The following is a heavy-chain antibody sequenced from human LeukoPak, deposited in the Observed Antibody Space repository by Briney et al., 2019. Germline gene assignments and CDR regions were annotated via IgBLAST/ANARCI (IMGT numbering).Heavy chain of an antibody. D-gene: IGHD3-22*01. Sequence: ASVKVSCKASGYTFTTYHMHWVRQAPGQGLEWMGIINPSGGITSYAQKFQGRVTMTRDTSTSTVNMELSSLRSEDTAVYYCARAYYYGSSGPIHYFDYWGQGTLVTVSS. CDR1: GYTFTTYH. V-gene: IGHV1-46*01. CDR2: INPSGGIT. CDR3: ARAYYYGSSGPIHYFDY. J-gene: IGHJ4*02.